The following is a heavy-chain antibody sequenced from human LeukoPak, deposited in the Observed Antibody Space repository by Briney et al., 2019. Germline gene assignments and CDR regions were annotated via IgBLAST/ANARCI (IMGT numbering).Heavy chain of an antibody. CDR2: IIPIFGTT. V-gene: IGHV1-69*13. CDR3: ASLGAVAGTRHAFDI. Sequence: SVKVSCKASGGIFSSYEISWVRQAPGQGLEWMGRIIPIFGTTNYAQEFQGRVTITADESTSTAYMELSSLRSEDTAVYYCASLGAVAGTRHAFDIWGQGTMVTVSS. D-gene: IGHD6-19*01. CDR1: GGIFSSYE. J-gene: IGHJ3*02.